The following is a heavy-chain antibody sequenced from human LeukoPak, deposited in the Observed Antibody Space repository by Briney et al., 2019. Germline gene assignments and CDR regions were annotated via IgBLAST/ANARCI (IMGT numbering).Heavy chain of an antibody. CDR3: ATSPGYCSSTSCYQFDY. Sequence: GGSLRLSCAASGFTFSSYAMHWVRQAPGKGLEWVAVISYDGSNKYYADSVKGRFTISRDNSKNTLYLQMNSLRAEDTAVYYCATSPGYCSSTSCYQFDYWGQGTLVTVSS. V-gene: IGHV3-30-3*01. CDR1: GFTFSSYA. J-gene: IGHJ4*02. D-gene: IGHD2-2*03. CDR2: ISYDGSNK.